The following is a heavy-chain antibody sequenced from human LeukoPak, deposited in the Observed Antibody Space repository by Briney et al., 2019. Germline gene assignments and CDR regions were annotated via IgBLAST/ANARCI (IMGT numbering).Heavy chain of an antibody. CDR1: GFIFSAYG. D-gene: IGHD3-10*01. CDR2: ISVSGSHL. Sequence: GGSLRLSCAASGFIFSAYGMNWVRLAPGTGLEWVAFISVSGSHLDYADSVKGRFTISRDDAKNSLYLQMSALRAEDTAVYYCARVGYGSGSYPWFDPWGQGTLVTVSS. CDR3: ARVGYGSGSYPWFDP. V-gene: IGHV3-21*01. J-gene: IGHJ5*02.